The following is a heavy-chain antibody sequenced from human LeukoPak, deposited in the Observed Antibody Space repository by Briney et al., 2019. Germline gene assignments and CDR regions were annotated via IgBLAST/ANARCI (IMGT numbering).Heavy chain of an antibody. V-gene: IGHV3-30*18. CDR1: GFTFNNYG. J-gene: IGHJ4*02. Sequence: GKSLRLSCAASGFTFNNYGMHWVRQAPGKGLEWVAVISYDGRNIHYPDSVKGRFTISRENSKSTLYLQMNNLRADDTAVYYCANEIRPNDYWGQGTLVTVSS. CDR3: ANEIRPNDY. CDR2: ISYDGRNI. D-gene: IGHD4-17*01.